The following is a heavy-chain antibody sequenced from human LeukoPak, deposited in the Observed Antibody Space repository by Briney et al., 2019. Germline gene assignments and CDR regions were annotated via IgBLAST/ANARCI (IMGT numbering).Heavy chain of an antibody. CDR1: GYTFTSYV. V-gene: IGHV1-8*03. CDR2: MNPNSGNT. D-gene: IGHD2-2*01. CDR3: ARAHRSTVPYYYYYMDV. Sequence: ASVKVSCKASGYTFTSYVINWVRQATGQGLEWMGWMNPNSGNTGYAQNFQGRVTITRNTSISAAYMELSSLRSEDTAVYYCARAHRSTVPYYYYYMDVWGKGTTVTVSS. J-gene: IGHJ6*03.